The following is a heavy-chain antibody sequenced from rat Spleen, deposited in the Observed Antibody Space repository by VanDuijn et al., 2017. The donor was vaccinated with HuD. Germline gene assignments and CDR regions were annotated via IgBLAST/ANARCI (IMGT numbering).Heavy chain of an antibody. D-gene: IGHD1-2*01. V-gene: IGHV2-41*01. CDR2: IWNTGGT. J-gene: IGHJ4*01. CDR3: TRYSSPYYVMDA. CDR1: GFSLTSYN. Sequence: QVQLKESGPGLGQPSQTLSLTCTVAGFSLTSYNVHWIRQPPGKGLEWMGIIWNTGGTRYNSALKSRLSISRDTSKSQVFLKMNSLQTEDTAIYFCTRYSSPYYVMDAWGQGASVTVSS.